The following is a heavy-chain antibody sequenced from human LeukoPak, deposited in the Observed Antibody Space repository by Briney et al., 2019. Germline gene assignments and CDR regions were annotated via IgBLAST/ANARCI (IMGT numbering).Heavy chain of an antibody. V-gene: IGHV4-38-2*01. Sequence: SEXPSLTCAVSGYSISSGYYWGWIRQPPGKGLEGIGSIYHSGRTYYNPSLKSRVTISVDTSKNQFSLKLSSVTAADTAVYYCARWVAAAGHFDYWGQGTLVTVSS. CDR2: IYHSGRT. CDR3: ARWVAAAGHFDY. J-gene: IGHJ4*02. CDR1: GYSISSGYY. D-gene: IGHD6-13*01.